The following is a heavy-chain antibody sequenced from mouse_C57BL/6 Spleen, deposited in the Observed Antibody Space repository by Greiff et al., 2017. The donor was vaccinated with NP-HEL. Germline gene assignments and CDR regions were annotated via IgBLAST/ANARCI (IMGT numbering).Heavy chain of an antibody. CDR3: ARDYGRAMDY. CDR2: INPSTGGT. CDR1: GYSFTGYY. Sequence: VQLQQSGPELVKPGASVKISCKASGYSFTGYYMNWVKQSPEKSLEWIGEINPSTGGTTYNQKFKAKATLTVDKSSSTAYMQLKSLTSEDSAVYYCARDYGRAMDYWGQGTSVTVSS. V-gene: IGHV1-42*01. J-gene: IGHJ4*01. D-gene: IGHD1-2*01.